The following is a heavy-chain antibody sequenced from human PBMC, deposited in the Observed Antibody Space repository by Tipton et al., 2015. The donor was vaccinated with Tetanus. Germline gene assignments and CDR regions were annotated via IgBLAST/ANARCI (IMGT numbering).Heavy chain of an antibody. J-gene: IGHJ6*02. CDR1: GITFSAYA. CDR2: ISYDGSNK. V-gene: IGHV3-30-3*01. Sequence: SLRLSCAASGITFSAYAMHWARQAPGKGLEWVAVISYDGSNKYYADSVKGRFTISRDNVKNTVYVQMNSLRVEDTAVYHCVRGGNGLDVWGQGTTVTVSS. CDR3: VRGGNGLDV. D-gene: IGHD6-25*01.